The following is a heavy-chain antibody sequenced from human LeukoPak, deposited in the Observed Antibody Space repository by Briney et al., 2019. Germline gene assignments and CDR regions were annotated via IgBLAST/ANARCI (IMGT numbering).Heavy chain of an antibody. Sequence: GGSLRLSCAASGFTFSSYAMSWVRQAQGKGLEWVSDISGSGGSTYYADSVKGRFTISRDNSKNTLYLQMNSLRAEDTAVYYCAKGRIAAAGTPYYFDYWGQGTLVTVSS. CDR3: AKGRIAAAGTPYYFDY. V-gene: IGHV3-23*01. J-gene: IGHJ4*02. CDR1: GFTFSSYA. D-gene: IGHD6-13*01. CDR2: ISGSGGST.